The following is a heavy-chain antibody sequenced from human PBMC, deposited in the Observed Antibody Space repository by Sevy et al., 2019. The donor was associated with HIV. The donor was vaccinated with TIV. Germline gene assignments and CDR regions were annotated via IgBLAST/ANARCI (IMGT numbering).Heavy chain of an antibody. V-gene: IGHV3-30*04. Sequence: GGSLRLSCTASGFTFSSYAMHWVRQAPGKGLEWVAVISYDGSNKYYADSVKGRFTISRDNSKNTLYLQMNSLRAEDTAVYYCAREGAYGSSTSCYTRNYYGMDVWGQGTTVTVSS. CDR2: ISYDGSNK. J-gene: IGHJ6*02. CDR3: AREGAYGSSTSCYTRNYYGMDV. CDR1: GFTFSSYA. D-gene: IGHD2-2*02.